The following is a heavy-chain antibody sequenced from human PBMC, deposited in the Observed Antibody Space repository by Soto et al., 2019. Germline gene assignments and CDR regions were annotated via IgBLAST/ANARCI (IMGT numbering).Heavy chain of an antibody. CDR2: INPNSGGT. CDR3: ARGLSSSWALYYYYGMDV. V-gene: IGHV1-2*04. Sequence: ASVRSPARLLDTPSLIMHWVRQAPGQGLEWMGWINPNSGGTNYAQKFQGWVTMTRDTSISTAYMELSRLRSDDTAVYYCARGLSSSWALYYYYGMDVWGQGTTVTVSS. J-gene: IGHJ6*02. CDR1: DTPSLI. D-gene: IGHD6-13*01.